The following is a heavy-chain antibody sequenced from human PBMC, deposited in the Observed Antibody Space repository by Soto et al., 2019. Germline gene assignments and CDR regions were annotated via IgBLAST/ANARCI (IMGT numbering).Heavy chain of an antibody. CDR2: ITGSGDYT. J-gene: IGHJ4*02. CDR3: AKARYYDSTGYLYYSDY. V-gene: IGHV3-23*01. Sequence: LRLSCAASGFTFSNYAMSWVRQAPGKGLEWVSSITGSGDYTYYADSVKGRFTISRDNSKNTLYLQMNSLRAEDTAVYYCAKARYYDSTGYLYYSDYWGQGTLVTVSS. D-gene: IGHD3-22*01. CDR1: GFTFSNYA.